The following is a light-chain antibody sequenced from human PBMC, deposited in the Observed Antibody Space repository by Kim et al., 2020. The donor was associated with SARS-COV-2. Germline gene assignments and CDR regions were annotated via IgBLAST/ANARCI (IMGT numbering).Light chain of an antibody. CDR2: DAS. J-gene: IGKJ3*01. Sequence: LSTGEAAALSCRASQSVSSSLAWYQQKPGQAPRLVISDASNRATGIPARFSGSGSGTDFTLTISSLEPEDFAVYYCQQRGNWPLTFGPGTKVDIK. CDR3: QQRGNWPLT. V-gene: IGKV3-11*01. CDR1: QSVSSS.